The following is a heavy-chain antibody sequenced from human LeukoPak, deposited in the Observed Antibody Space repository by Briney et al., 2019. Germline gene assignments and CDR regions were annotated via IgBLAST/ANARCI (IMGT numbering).Heavy chain of an antibody. V-gene: IGHV3-23*01. D-gene: IGHD6-13*01. CDR3: ASGPYSSSYFAS. CDR1: GFTLTNFA. CDR2: ISGGGEHT. Sequence: GGSLRLSCAASGFTLTNFAMKWVRQAPGKGPEWVADISGGGEHTFYADSVKGRFTISRDNSKDTLHLQMSILRPEDTALYYCASGPYSSSYFASWGQGTMVTVSS. J-gene: IGHJ4*02.